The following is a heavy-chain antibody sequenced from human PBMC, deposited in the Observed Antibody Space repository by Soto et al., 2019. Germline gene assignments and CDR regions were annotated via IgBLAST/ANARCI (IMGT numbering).Heavy chain of an antibody. CDR3: ARGPVADY. Sequence: QVQLQQWGAGLLKPSETLSLTCAVYGGSFSGYYWSWIRQPPGKGLEWIGEINHSGSTNYNPSLKSRVNITVDTSKNQFSLKLSSVTAADTAVYYCARGPVADYWGQGTLVTVSS. J-gene: IGHJ4*02. D-gene: IGHD5-12*01. CDR1: GGSFSGYY. CDR2: INHSGST. V-gene: IGHV4-34*01.